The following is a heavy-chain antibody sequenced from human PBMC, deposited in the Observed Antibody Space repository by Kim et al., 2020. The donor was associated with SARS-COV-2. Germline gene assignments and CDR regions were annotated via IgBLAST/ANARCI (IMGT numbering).Heavy chain of an antibody. CDR3: ATSYSSSWYDY. V-gene: IGHV1-3*04. J-gene: IGHJ4*02. CDR2: INTGNDNT. D-gene: IGHD2-2*01. Sequence: ASVKVSCKASEYTFTDYAMHWVRQAPGQSLDWMGWINTGNDNTKYSQKFQGRVTITRDTSASTVYMELSSLRSEDTAVYYCATSYSSSWYDYWGQGTLVT. CDR1: EYTFTDYA.